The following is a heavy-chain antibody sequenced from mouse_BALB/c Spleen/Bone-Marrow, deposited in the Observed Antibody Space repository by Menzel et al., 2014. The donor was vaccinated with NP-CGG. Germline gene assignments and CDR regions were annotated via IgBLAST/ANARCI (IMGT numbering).Heavy chain of an antibody. CDR2: ISSGSSTV. CDR1: GFTFSSFG. J-gene: IGHJ2*01. CDR3: ARSGSSSGYFDY. D-gene: IGHD1-1*01. V-gene: IGHV5-17*02. Sequence: EVMLVESGGGLVQPGGSRKLSCAASGFTFSSFGMHWVRQAPEKGLEWVACISSGSSTVYYADKVMGRFTISRDNPKNTLFLQMTSLRSEDTAMYYCARSGSSSGYFDYWGQGTTLTVSS.